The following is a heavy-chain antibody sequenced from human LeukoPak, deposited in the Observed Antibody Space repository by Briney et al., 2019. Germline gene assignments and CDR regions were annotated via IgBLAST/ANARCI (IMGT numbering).Heavy chain of an antibody. V-gene: IGHV1-69*05. CDR2: IIPIFGTA. CDR1: GGTFSSYA. J-gene: IGHJ4*02. Sequence: WASVKVSCKASGGTFSSYAISWVRQAPGQGLEWMGRIIPIFGTANYAQKFQGRVTITTDESTSTAYMELSSLRSEDTAVYYCASTVYDYYDSSAPFDYWGQGTLVTVSS. CDR3: ASTVYDYYDSSAPFDY. D-gene: IGHD3-22*01.